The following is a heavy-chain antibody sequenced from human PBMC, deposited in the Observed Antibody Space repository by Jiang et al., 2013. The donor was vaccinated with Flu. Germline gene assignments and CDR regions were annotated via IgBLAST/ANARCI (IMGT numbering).Heavy chain of an antibody. CDR2: INAGNGNT. CDR1: GYTFTSYA. V-gene: IGHV1-3*01. J-gene: IGHJ4*02. CDR3: ARWTSDSISGSYFVDY. Sequence: SGAEVKKPGASVKVSCKASGYTFTSYAMHWVRQAPGQRLEWMGWINAGNGNTKYSQKFQGRVTITRDTSASTAYMELSSLRSEDTAVYYCARWTSDSISGSYFVDYWGQGTLVTVSS. D-gene: IGHD1-26*01.